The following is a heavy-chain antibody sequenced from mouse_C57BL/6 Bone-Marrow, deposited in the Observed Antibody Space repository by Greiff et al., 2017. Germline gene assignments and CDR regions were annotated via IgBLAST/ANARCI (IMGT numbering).Heavy chain of an antibody. J-gene: IGHJ3*01. CDR1: GYTFTSYW. D-gene: IGHD4-1*01. V-gene: IGHV1-69*01. Sequence: QVQLQQPGAELVMPGASVKLSCKASGYTFTSYWMHWVNQRPGQGLEWIGEIDPSDSYTNYNQKFKGKSTLTVDKSSSTAYMQLSSLTSEDSAVYYCVLKLGRGWFAYWGQGTLVTVSA. CDR2: IDPSDSYT. CDR3: VLKLGRGWFAY.